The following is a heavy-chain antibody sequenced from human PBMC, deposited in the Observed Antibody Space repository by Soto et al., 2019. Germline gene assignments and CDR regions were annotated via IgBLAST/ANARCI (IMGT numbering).Heavy chain of an antibody. Sequence: QVQLVQSAAEVKKPGASVQVYCKASGYTFTSYSSSWVRQAPGQGLEWMGWIIAYNGNTNYAQKLQGRVTMTTNTSTSTAYMELRSLTSDDTAVYYCARDSPPVDYGGQGTLVTVS. J-gene: IGHJ4*02. CDR2: IIAYNGNT. CDR3: ARDSPPVDY. V-gene: IGHV1-18*01. CDR1: GYTFTSYS.